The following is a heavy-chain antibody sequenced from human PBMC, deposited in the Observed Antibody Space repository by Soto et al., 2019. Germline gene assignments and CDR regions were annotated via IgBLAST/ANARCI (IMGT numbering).Heavy chain of an antibody. CDR3: ARDGRRSYSSAWYYFDY. CDR1: GYTFTSYY. J-gene: IGHJ4*02. V-gene: IGHV1-46*01. CDR2: INPSGGST. D-gene: IGHD6-19*01. Sequence: QVQLVQSGAEVKKPGASVKVSCKASGYTFTSYYMHWVRQAPGQGLEWMGIINPSGGSTSYAQKCQGRVTMTRDTSTSTVSMELSSLRSEDTAVSCCARDGRRSYSSAWYYFDYWGQGTLVTVSS.